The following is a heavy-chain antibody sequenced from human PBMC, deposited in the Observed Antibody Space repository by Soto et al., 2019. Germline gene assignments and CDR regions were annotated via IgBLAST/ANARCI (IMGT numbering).Heavy chain of an antibody. CDR2: IYYSGST. Sequence: SETLSLTCTVSGGSISSGDYYWSWIRQPPGKGLEWIGYIYYSGSTYYNPSLKSRVTISVDTSKNQFSLKLSSVTAADTAVYYCARGGYSSSSNPSYWGQGTLVTVSS. CDR1: GGSISSGDYY. J-gene: IGHJ4*02. V-gene: IGHV4-30-4*01. D-gene: IGHD6-6*01. CDR3: ARGGYSSSSNPSY.